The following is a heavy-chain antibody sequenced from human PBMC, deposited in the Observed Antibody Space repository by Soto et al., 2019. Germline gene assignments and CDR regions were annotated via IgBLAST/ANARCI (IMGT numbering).Heavy chain of an antibody. CDR1: GTSISSYY. J-gene: IGHJ4*02. CDR3: ARILMNYYRLDY. V-gene: IGHV4-59*08. CDR2: IYYSGST. Sequence: SETLSLTCTVSGTSISSYYWSWIRQPPGKGLEWIGHIYYSGSTYYNPSLKSRAGISVDSSKSQVSLKLTSVTAADTAVYFCARILMNYYRLDYWGQGAMVTVSS. D-gene: IGHD3-10*01.